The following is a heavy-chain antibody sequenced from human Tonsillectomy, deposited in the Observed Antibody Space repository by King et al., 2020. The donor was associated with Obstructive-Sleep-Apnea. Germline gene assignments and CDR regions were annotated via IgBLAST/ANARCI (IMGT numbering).Heavy chain of an antibody. J-gene: IGHJ4*02. Sequence: VQLQESGPGLVKPSETLSLTCTVSCGSIISSSYYWGWIRQPPGKGREWIGSLYDSGSTYYNPSLKSRVTISVATSRNQFSLKLSSVTAADTAGYNLARVVGSVEVAGTGKYYFDYWGQGTLVTVSS. CDR3: ARVVGSVEVAGTGKYYFDY. CDR2: LYDSGST. CDR1: CGSIISSSYY. D-gene: IGHD6-19*01. V-gene: IGHV4-39*07.